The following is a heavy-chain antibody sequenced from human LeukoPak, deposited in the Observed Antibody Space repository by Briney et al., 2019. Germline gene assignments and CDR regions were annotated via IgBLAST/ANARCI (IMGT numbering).Heavy chain of an antibody. CDR3: ARVGGGMIRAFDI. D-gene: IGHD2-15*01. CDR2: INHSGST. V-gene: IGHV4-34*01. CDR1: GGSFSGYY. J-gene: IGHJ3*02. Sequence: SETLSLTCAVYGGSFSGYYWSWIRQPPGKGLEWIGEINHSGSTNYNPSLKSRVTISVDTSKNQFSLKLSSVTAADTAVYYCARVGGGMIRAFDIWGQGTMVTVSS.